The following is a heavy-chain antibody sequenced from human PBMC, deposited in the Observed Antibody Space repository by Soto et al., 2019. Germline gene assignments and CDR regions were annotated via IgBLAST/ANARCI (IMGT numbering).Heavy chain of an antibody. CDR1: GFTFSSYE. Sequence: GGSLRLSCAASGFTFSSYEMNWVRQAPGKGLEWVSYISSSGSTIYYADSVKGRFTISRDNAKNSLYLQMNSLRAEDTAVYYCARDFTSSGGAYWGQGTLVTVSS. CDR2: ISSSGSTI. J-gene: IGHJ4*02. CDR3: ARDFTSSGGAY. V-gene: IGHV3-48*03. D-gene: IGHD6-19*01.